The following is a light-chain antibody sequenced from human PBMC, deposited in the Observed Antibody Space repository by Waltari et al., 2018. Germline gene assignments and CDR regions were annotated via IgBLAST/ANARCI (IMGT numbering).Light chain of an antibody. CDR3: ATCDNSLSEVV. J-gene: IGLJ2*01. CDR1: ISSIRNYS. Sequence: SLLPQPPSSPAAPGPKVTISSSGSISSIRNYSVSWYHQLPGAAPKLLIYDNNKRPSGIPDRFSASKSGTSATLGITGLQIGDEADYYCATCDNSLSEVVFGGGTKLTVL. V-gene: IGLV1-51*01. CDR2: DNN.